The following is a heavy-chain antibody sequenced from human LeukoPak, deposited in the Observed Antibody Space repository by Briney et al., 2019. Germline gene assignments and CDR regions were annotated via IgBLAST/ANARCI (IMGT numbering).Heavy chain of an antibody. CDR3: ARHCGHCSSYYFDY. J-gene: IGHJ4*02. D-gene: IGHD2-2*03. Sequence: PSETLSLTCTVSGGSISSSSYYWGWIRQPPGKGLEWIGSFHYSGSTYYNPSLKSRVIVSVDTSKNQFSLKLSSVTAADTAVYYCARHCGHCSSYYFDYWGQGTLVTVSS. CDR1: GGSISSSSYY. V-gene: IGHV4-39*01. CDR2: FHYSGST.